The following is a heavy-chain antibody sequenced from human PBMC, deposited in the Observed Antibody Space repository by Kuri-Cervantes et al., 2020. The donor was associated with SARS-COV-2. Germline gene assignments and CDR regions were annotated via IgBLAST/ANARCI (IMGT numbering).Heavy chain of an antibody. D-gene: IGHD3-10*01. Sequence: GGSLRLSCAASGFTFSSYWMSWVRQAPGKGLEWVANIKQDGSEKYYVDSVKGRFTISRDNAKNTLYLQMNSLRAEDTAVYYCAKFGSVITMVRGVIITRTSYYFDYWGQGTLVTVSS. CDR2: IKQDGSEK. CDR3: AKFGSVITMVRGVIITRTSYYFDY. J-gene: IGHJ4*02. CDR1: GFTFSSYW. V-gene: IGHV3-7*03.